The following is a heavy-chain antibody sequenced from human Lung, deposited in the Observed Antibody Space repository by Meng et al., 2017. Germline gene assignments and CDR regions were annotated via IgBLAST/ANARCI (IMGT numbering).Heavy chain of an antibody. Sequence: QVQLVESGGGAVQPGRSLRLSCAASGFTFSSYGRHWVRQAPGKGLEWVAVIWYDGSNKYYADSVKGRFTISRDNSKNTLYLQMNSLRAEDTAVYYCARGRYSSSSAVVDYWGQGTLVTVSS. D-gene: IGHD6-13*01. J-gene: IGHJ4*02. CDR3: ARGRYSSSSAVVDY. CDR2: IWYDGSNK. CDR1: GFTFSSYG. V-gene: IGHV3-33*01.